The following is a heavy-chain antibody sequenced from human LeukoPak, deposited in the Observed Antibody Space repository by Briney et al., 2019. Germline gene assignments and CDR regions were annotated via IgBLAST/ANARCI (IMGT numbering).Heavy chain of an antibody. D-gene: IGHD6-19*01. J-gene: IGHJ4*02. CDR2: ISYDGSNK. CDR3: ARDRGQWLALDY. V-gene: IGHV3-30*03. CDR1: GFTFSSYG. Sequence: AGGSLRLSCAASGFTFSSYGMHWVRQAPGKGLEWVAVISYDGSNKYYADSVKGRFTISRDNSKNTLYLQMNSLRAEDAAVYYCARDRGQWLALDYWGQGTLVTVSS.